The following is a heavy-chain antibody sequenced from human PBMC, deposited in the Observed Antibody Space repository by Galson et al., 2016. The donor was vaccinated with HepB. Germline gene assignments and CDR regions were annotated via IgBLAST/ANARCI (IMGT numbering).Heavy chain of an antibody. Sequence: SVKVSCKASGYTFINYGISWVRQAPGQGLEWMGWISAHDDSTNYAEKFQGRITMTTDTSTSTAYMELRSLGSDDTAVYYCARDSPVEMDHLPYDDFYYGMDVWGQGTTVTVSS. CDR3: ARDSPVEMDHLPYDDFYYGMDV. V-gene: IGHV1-18*01. D-gene: IGHD5-24*01. J-gene: IGHJ6*02. CDR2: ISAHDDST. CDR1: GYTFINYG.